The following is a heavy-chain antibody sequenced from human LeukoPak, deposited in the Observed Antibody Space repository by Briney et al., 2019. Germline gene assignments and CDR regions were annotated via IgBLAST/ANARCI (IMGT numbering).Heavy chain of an antibody. D-gene: IGHD5-24*01. V-gene: IGHV4-59*08. Sequence: SETLSLTCTVSGGSISSDYWSWIRQPPGKGLEYIGFMFSDGTSNYNPSLKSRVTMSVDTSKNQFSLEVRSVTAADTAVYYCARGWLQSSYYFDYWGQGTLVTVSS. CDR1: GGSISSDY. J-gene: IGHJ4*02. CDR2: MFSDGTS. CDR3: ARGWLQSSYYFDY.